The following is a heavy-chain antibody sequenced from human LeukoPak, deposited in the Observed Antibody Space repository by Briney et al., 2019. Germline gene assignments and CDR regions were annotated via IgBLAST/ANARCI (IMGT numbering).Heavy chain of an antibody. CDR1: GDSISNYY. V-gene: IGHV4-59*01. Sequence: SETLSLTCTVSGDSISNYYWSWIRQSPGKGLEWIGYIYYSGITNYNPSLKSRVTISVDTSKNQFSLKLSSVTAADTAVYYCARETCSGGSCFQFDFWGQGTLVTVSS. CDR3: ARETCSGGSCFQFDF. J-gene: IGHJ4*02. CDR2: IYYSGIT. D-gene: IGHD2-15*01.